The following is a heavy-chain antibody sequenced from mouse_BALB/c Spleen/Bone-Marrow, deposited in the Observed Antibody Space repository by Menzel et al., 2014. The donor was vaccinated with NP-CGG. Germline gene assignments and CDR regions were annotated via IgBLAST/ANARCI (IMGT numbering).Heavy chain of an antibody. CDR2: IRLKSNNYAT. V-gene: IGHV6-6*02. CDR3: TSMRRRGFAY. J-gene: IGHJ3*01. CDR1: GFTFSNYW. D-gene: IGHD2-3*01. Sequence: EVQLVESGGGLVQPGGSMKLSCVVSGFTFSNYWMNWVRQSPEKGLEWVAEIRLKSNNYATHYAESVKGRFTISRDDSKSSVYLQMNNLRAEDTGIYYCTSMRRRGFAYWGQGTLVTVSA.